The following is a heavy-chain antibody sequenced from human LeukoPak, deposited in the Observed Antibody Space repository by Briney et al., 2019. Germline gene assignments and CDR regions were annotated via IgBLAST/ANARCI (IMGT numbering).Heavy chain of an antibody. CDR1: GYSISSGYY. CDR3: ARDTMVRAFDI. Sequence: SETLSLTCTVSGYSISSGYYWGWIRQPPGKGLEWIGSIYHSGSTYYNPSLKSRVTISVDTSKNQFSLKLSSVTAADTAVYYCARDTMVRAFDIWGQGTMVTVSS. J-gene: IGHJ3*02. CDR2: IYHSGST. V-gene: IGHV4-38-2*02. D-gene: IGHD3-10*01.